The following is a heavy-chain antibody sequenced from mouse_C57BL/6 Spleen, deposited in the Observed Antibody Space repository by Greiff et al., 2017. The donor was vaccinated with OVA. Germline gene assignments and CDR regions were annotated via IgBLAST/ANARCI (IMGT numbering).Heavy chain of an antibody. V-gene: IGHV1-26*01. CDR3: ARSDDGYPWFAD. CDR1: GYTFTDYY. CDR2: INPNNGGT. D-gene: IGHD2-3*01. Sequence: VQLQQSGPELVKPGASVKISCKASGYTFTDYYMNWVKQSHGKSLEWIGDINPNNGGTSYNQKFKGKATLTVDKSSSTAYMELRSLTSEDSAVYYCARSDDGYPWFADWGQGTLVTVSA. J-gene: IGHJ3*01.